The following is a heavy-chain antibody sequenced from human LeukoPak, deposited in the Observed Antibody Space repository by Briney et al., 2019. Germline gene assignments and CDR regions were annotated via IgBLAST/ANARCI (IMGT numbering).Heavy chain of an antibody. J-gene: IGHJ4*02. CDR1: GGSISNDNW. CDR3: ARLTNYYDSSGYQLDY. V-gene: IGHV4-4*02. D-gene: IGHD3-22*01. CDR2: IYHSGST. Sequence: PSETLSLTCAVSGGSISNDNWWSWVRQPPGKGLEWIGEIYHSGSTNYNPSLKSRVTISVDTSKNQFSLKLSSVTAADTAVYYCARLTNYYDSSGYQLDYWGQGTLVTVSS.